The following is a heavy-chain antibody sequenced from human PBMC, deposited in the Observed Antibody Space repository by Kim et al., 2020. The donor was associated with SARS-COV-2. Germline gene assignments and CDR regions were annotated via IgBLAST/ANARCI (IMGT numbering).Heavy chain of an antibody. CDR2: ISGDGHNT. J-gene: IGHJ6*02. D-gene: IGHD2-15*01. V-gene: IGHV3-74*01. Sequence: GGSLRLSCAASGFTFSSYWMHWVRQAPGKGLEWVSRISGDGHNTNYADSAKGRFTISRDNAKNTLYLQMNSLRAEDTGVYYCARFCSGGSCYSAYYYYGMDVWGQGTTVTVSS. CDR1: GFTFSSYW. CDR3: ARFCSGGSCYSAYYYYGMDV.